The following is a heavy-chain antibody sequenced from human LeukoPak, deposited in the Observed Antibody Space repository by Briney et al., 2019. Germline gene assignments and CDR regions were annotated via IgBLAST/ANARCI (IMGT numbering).Heavy chain of an antibody. CDR2: IKSKTDGGTI. CDR1: GFTFSDAW. J-gene: IGHJ5*02. CDR3: TTTFYFDWLSRGDWFDP. V-gene: IGHV3-15*01. D-gene: IGHD3-9*01. Sequence: MSGGSLRLSCAASGFTFSDAWMSWVRQAPGKGLEWVGRIKSKTDGGTIDYAAPMKGRFTISRDDSKNTLYLQMNSLKTEDTAVYYCTTTFYFDWLSRGDWFDPWGQGTLVTVSS.